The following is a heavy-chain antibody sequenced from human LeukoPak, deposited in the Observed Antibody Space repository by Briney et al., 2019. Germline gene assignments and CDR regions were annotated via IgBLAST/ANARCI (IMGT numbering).Heavy chain of an antibody. V-gene: IGHV1-3*01. D-gene: IGHD1-26*01. Sequence: ASVKVSCKASGYTFTSYAMHWVRQAPGQRLEWMGWINAGNGNTKYSQKFQGRDTITRDTSASTAYMELSSLRSEDTAVYYCARGPPWELHDYWGQGTLVTVSS. J-gene: IGHJ4*02. CDR2: INAGNGNT. CDR1: GYTFTSYA. CDR3: ARGPPWELHDY.